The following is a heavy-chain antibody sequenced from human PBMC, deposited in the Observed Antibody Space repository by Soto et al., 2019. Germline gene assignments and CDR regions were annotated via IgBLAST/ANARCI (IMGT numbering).Heavy chain of an antibody. V-gene: IGHV1-3*01. Sequence: ASVKVSCKASGYTFTSYAMHWVRQAPGQRLEWMGWINAGNGNTKYSQKFQGRVTITRDTSASTAYMELSSLRSEDTAVYYCSRNFWGGYYGFDAFDIWGQGTMVTVSS. CDR1: GYTFTSYA. CDR2: INAGNGNT. D-gene: IGHD3-3*01. J-gene: IGHJ3*02. CDR3: SRNFWGGYYGFDAFDI.